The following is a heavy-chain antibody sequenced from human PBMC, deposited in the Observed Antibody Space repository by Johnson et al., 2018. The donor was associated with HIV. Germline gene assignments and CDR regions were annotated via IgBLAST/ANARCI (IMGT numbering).Heavy chain of an antibody. CDR3: ARECQYYYDSSGCTYDAFDI. CDR1: GFTFDDYA. D-gene: IGHD3-22*01. V-gene: IGHV3-30-3*01. J-gene: IGHJ3*02. Sequence: QVQLVESGGGVVQPGRSLRLSCAASGFTFDDYAMHWVRQAPGKGLEWVARISFDGSNKDYADSVRGRFTISRDNAKNTLYLQMNSRRGEDTAVYYCARECQYYYDSSGCTYDAFDIWGQGTMVTVSS. CDR2: ISFDGSNK.